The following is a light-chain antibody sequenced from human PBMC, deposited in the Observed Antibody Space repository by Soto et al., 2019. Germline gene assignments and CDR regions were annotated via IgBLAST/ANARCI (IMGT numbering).Light chain of an antibody. CDR3: QQHGSSPST. CDR2: SAS. Sequence: EIVLTQSPGTLSLSPGERATLSCRASQSVSNNYLAWYQQKPGQAPRLLIYSASSRATGIPDRLSGSGSGTDFTVTISRLEPDDFAVYYCQQHGSSPSTFGQGTKLEIK. CDR1: QSVSNNY. J-gene: IGKJ2*02. V-gene: IGKV3-20*01.